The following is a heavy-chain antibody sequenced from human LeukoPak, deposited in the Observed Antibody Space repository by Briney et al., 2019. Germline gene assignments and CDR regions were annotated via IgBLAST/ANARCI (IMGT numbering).Heavy chain of an antibody. J-gene: IGHJ4*02. V-gene: IGHV4-39*01. CDR2: IYYSGST. CDR3: ARLRFYYYDSSGYLNA. D-gene: IGHD3-22*01. Sequence: PSETLSLTCTVSGGSLSSSSYYWGWIRQPPGKGLEWIGSIYYSGSTYYNPSLKSRVTISVDTSKNQFSLKLSSVTAADTAVYYCARLRFYYYDSSGYLNAWGQGTLVTVSS. CDR1: GGSLSSSSYY.